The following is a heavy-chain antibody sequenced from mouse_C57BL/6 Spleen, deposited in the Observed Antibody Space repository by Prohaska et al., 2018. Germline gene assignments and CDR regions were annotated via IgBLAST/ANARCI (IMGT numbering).Heavy chain of an antibody. J-gene: IGHJ2*01. CDR2: INPNNGGT. D-gene: IGHD1-1*01. CDR3: ARLDYGSRH. V-gene: IGHV1-26*01. Sequence: HGKSLEWIGDINPNNGGTSYNQKFKGKATLTVDKSSSTAYMELRSLTSEDSAVYYCARLDYGSRHWGQGTTLTVSS.